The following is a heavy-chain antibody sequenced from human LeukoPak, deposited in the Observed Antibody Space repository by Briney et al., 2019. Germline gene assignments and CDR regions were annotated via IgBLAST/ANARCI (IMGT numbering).Heavy chain of an antibody. V-gene: IGHV4-34*01. CDR1: GGSFSGYY. D-gene: IGHD3-10*01. CDR2: INHSGST. Sequence: SETLSLTCAVYGGSFSGYYWSWIRQPPGKGLEWIGEINHSGSTNYNPSLKSRVTISVDTSKNQFSLKLSSVTAADTAVYYWARAPQGRWFDPWGQGTLVTVSS. CDR3: ARAPQGRWFDP. J-gene: IGHJ5*02.